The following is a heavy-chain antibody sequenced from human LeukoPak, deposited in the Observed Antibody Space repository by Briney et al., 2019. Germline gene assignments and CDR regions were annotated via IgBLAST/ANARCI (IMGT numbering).Heavy chain of an antibody. CDR1: GFTFSSYS. V-gene: IGHV3-21*04. CDR3: AREMRRGAPGSPLYYYHGLDV. D-gene: IGHD1-14*01. CDR2: IGSSSSYI. J-gene: IGHJ6*02. Sequence: GGSLRLSCAASGFTFSSYSMNWVRQAPGKGLEWVSSIGSSSSYIYYADSVKGRFSISRDNAKNSLYLQMNSLRAEDTAVYYCAREMRRGAPGSPLYYYHGLDVWGQGTTVTVSS.